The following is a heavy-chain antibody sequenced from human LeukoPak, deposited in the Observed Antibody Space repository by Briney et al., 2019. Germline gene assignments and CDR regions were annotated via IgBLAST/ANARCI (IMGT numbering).Heavy chain of an antibody. CDR3: ARSRGAGGGV. CDR1: GGSISPYY. CDR2: VYYTGSN. J-gene: IGHJ4*02. Sequence: SETLSLTCTVSGGSISPYYWSWIRQSPGKGLEWIGCVYYTGSNKYSPSLRSRVTISLDTSRNQLSLKLISVPAADTAVYYCARSRGAGGGVWGQGTLVTVSS. D-gene: IGHD1-14*01. V-gene: IGHV4-59*01.